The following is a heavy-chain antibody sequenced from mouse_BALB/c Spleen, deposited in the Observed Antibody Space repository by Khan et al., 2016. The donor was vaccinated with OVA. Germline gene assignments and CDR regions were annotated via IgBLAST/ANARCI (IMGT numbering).Heavy chain of an antibody. CDR3: ARDYWFAY. V-gene: IGHV5-6-5*01. Sequence: EVELVESGGGLVQPGGSLKLSYAASGFTFSNYAMSWVRQTPEQRLEWVASISSGGSTYYPDSVKGGFTIYRDNARTILYRQMRSLRSEETAMYYCARDYWFAYWGQGTLVTVSA. CDR2: ISSGGST. CDR1: GFTFSNYA. J-gene: IGHJ3*01.